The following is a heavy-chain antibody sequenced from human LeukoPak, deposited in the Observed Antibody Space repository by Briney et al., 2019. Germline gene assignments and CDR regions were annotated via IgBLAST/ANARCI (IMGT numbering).Heavy chain of an antibody. J-gene: IGHJ4*02. V-gene: IGHV3-30*18. D-gene: IGHD3-9*01. CDR3: AKDQRGDILTGSPFDY. CDR1: GFTFSRYG. Sequence: PGGSLRLSCAASGFTFSRYGMHWVRQAPGKGLEWVGLISYDGNNKYYADSVKGRFTISRDTSKNTLYLQMNSLRVEDTAVYFCAKDQRGDILTGSPFDYWGQGTLVTVSS. CDR2: ISYDGNNK.